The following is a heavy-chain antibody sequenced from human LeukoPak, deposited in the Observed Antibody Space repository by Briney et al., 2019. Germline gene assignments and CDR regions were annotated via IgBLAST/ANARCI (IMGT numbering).Heavy chain of an antibody. CDR1: GFTFSTYA. Sequence: PGGSLRLSCAASGFTFSTYAMSWVRQAPGKGLEWVSAISGSGGSTYYADSAKGRFTISRDNSNNTLYLQMNSLRAEDTAVYYCAKTVYDILTGVDYWGQGTLVTVSS. D-gene: IGHD3-9*01. V-gene: IGHV3-23*01. J-gene: IGHJ4*02. CDR2: ISGSGGST. CDR3: AKTVYDILTGVDY.